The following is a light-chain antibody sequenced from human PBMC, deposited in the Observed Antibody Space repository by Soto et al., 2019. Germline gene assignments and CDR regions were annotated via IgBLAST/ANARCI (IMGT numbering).Light chain of an antibody. CDR2: DAS. Sequence: EIVLTQSPGTLSLSPGERATLSCRASQIISNNYLAWYQQEPGRAPRLLIYDASSRATGIPDRFSGSGSGTDFTLTITRPEPEDFVIYYCQQYGGSPITFGQGTRLEIK. CDR1: QIISNNY. V-gene: IGKV3-20*01. J-gene: IGKJ5*01. CDR3: QQYGGSPIT.